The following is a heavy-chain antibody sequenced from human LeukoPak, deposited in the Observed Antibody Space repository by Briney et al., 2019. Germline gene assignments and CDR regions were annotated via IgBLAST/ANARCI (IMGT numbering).Heavy chain of an antibody. D-gene: IGHD6-19*01. V-gene: IGHV3-53*01. CDR1: GFIVSNNH. J-gene: IGHJ4*02. CDR3: ASFDSSGWHYFDY. Sequence: PGGSLRLSCAASGFIVSNNHMSWVRQAPGKGLEWVSIIYSGGSTYYADSVKGRFTISRDNAKNSLYLQMNTLRAEDTAVYYCASFDSSGWHYFDYWGQGTLVTVSA. CDR2: IYSGGST.